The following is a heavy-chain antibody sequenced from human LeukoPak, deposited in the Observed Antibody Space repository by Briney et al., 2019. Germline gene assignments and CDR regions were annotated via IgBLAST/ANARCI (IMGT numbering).Heavy chain of an antibody. CDR3: AKDYGSGDSSPYPFDN. CDR1: GFIFGNYA. V-gene: IGHV3-23*01. Sequence: GGSLRLSCGASGFIFGNYAMSWVRQAPGKGLEWVTGINANGGRKYYADSVKGRFTISRDNSKNTLFVQMDSLRAEDTAVCYCAKDYGSGDSSPYPFDNWGQGTLVTVSS. D-gene: IGHD3-10*01. J-gene: IGHJ4*02. CDR2: INANGGRK.